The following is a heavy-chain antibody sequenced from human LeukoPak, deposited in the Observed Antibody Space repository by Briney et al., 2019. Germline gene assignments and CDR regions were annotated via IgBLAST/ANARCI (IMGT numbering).Heavy chain of an antibody. J-gene: IGHJ4*02. CDR3: ARGPYNSGSYLALHDY. D-gene: IGHD1-26*01. CDR2: INPSGGST. CDR1: GYTFTSYY. Sequence: ASVKVSCKASGYTFTSYYMHWVRQAPGQGLEWMGIINPSGGSTSYAQKFQGRVTMTRDTSTSTVYMELSSLRSEDTAVYYCARGPYNSGSYLALHDYWGQGTLVTVSS. V-gene: IGHV1-46*01.